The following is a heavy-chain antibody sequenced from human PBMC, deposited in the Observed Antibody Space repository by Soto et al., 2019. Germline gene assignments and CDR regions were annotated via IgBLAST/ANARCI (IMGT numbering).Heavy chain of an antibody. CDR2: IYYSGST. Sequence: SETLSLTCTVSGGSISSYYWGWIRQPPGKGLEWIGSIYYSGSTYYNPSLKSRVTISVDTSKNQFSLKLSSVTAADTAVYYCASSSYYDSSGPPYWGQGTLVTVSS. V-gene: IGHV4-39*01. D-gene: IGHD3-22*01. CDR3: ASSSYYDSSGPPY. CDR1: GGSISSYY. J-gene: IGHJ4*02.